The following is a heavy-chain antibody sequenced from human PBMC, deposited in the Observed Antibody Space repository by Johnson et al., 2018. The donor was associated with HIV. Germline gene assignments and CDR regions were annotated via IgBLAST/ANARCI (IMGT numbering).Heavy chain of an antibody. CDR2: ISYDGNNT. CDR3: AKGGGQLWFYIAFDI. CDR1: GFTFSTYA. D-gene: IGHD5-18*01. Sequence: QLVESGGGVVQPGRSLRLSCAASGFTFSTYAMHWVRQAPGKGLEWVAVISYDGNNTYNADSVKGRFTISRDNSKNTLYLQMNSLRAEDTAVYYCAKGGGQLWFYIAFDIWGQGTMVTVSS. J-gene: IGHJ3*02. V-gene: IGHV3-30-3*01.